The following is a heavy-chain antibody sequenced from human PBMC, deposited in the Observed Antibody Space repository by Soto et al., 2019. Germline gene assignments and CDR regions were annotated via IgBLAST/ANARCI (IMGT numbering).Heavy chain of an antibody. Sequence: ASVKVSCKASGYTFTSYGISWVRQAPGKWFVLIGWISAYNGNTNYAQKLQGRVTMTTDTSTSTAYMELSCLRSEDTAVYYCAREVSPPNYYYYGMDVWGQGTTVTVSS. J-gene: IGHJ6*02. CDR3: AREVSPPNYYYYGMDV. CDR2: ISAYNGNT. CDR1: GYTFTSYG. V-gene: IGHV1-18*01.